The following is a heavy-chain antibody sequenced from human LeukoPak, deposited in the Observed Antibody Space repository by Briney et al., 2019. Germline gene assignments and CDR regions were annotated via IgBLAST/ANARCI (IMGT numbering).Heavy chain of an antibody. CDR2: INPADSDT. J-gene: IGHJ3*02. CDR1: GYIFTHYW. V-gene: IGHV5-51*01. CDR3: ARRRSSTSDAVDI. Sequence: GESLKISCKGSGYIFTHYWIGWVRQVPGKGLEWMGIINPADSDTRYSPSLQGQVLISADKSISTAYLHWGSLKASDTAMYFCARRRSSTSDAVDIWGQGTMVTVS.